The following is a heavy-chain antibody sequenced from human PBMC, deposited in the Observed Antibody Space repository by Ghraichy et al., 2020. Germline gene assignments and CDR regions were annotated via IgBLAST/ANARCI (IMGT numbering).Heavy chain of an antibody. CDR2: IYYSGST. D-gene: IGHD3-3*01. CDR1: GGSISSYY. Sequence: SETLSLTCTVSGGSISSYYWSWIRQPPGKGLEWIGYIYYSGSTNYNPSLKSRVTISVDTSKNQFSLKLSSVTAADTAVYYCARLTIFGVVMFPAYFDYWGQGNLVTVSS. J-gene: IGHJ4*02. CDR3: ARLTIFGVVMFPAYFDY. V-gene: IGHV4-59*08.